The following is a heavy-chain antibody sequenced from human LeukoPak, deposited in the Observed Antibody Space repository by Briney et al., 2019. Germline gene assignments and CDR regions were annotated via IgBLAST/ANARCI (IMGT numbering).Heavy chain of an antibody. CDR2: MYSGGNT. D-gene: IGHD4-11*01. CDR1: GITVSSNY. Sequence: GGSLRLSCAASGITVSSNYMSRVRQAPGKGLEWVSVMYSGGNTYYADSVKGRFTISRDKSKNTLYLQMNSLRAEDTAVYYCARGIGSTVFFDHWGQGTLVTVSS. V-gene: IGHV3-53*01. CDR3: ARGIGSTVFFDH. J-gene: IGHJ4*02.